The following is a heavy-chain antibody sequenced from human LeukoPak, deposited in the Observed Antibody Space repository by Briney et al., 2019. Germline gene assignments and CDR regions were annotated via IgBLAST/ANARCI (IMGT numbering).Heavy chain of an antibody. D-gene: IGHD1-26*01. Sequence: GGSLRLSCAASGFTFSSYAMSWVRQAPGKGLEWVSAISGSGGSTYYADSVKGRFTISRDNSKNTLSLQMNSLRAEDTAVYYCAKPRRSSGSYTRDFDYWGQGTLVTVSS. V-gene: IGHV3-23*01. CDR2: ISGSGGST. CDR1: GFTFSSYA. J-gene: IGHJ4*02. CDR3: AKPRRSSGSYTRDFDY.